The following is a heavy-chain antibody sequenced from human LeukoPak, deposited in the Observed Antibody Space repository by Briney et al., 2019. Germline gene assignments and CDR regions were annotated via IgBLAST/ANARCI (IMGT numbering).Heavy chain of an antibody. Sequence: PSETLSLTCTVSGGSISSYYWSWIRQPAGKELEWIGRIYTSGSTNYNASLKSRVSMSVDTSKNQFSLKLSSVTAADTAVFYCARGNSGSYREFDYWGQGTLVTVSS. J-gene: IGHJ4*02. CDR1: GGSISSYY. V-gene: IGHV4-4*07. CDR2: IYTSGST. CDR3: ARGNSGSYREFDY. D-gene: IGHD1-26*01.